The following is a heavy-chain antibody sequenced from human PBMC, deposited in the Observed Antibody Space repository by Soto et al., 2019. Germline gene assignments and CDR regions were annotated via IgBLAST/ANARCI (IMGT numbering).Heavy chain of an antibody. Sequence: QVQLVESGGGVVQPGRSLRLSCAASGFTFSSYGMHWVRQAPGKGLEWVAVIWYDGSNKYYADSVKGRFTISRDNSKNTLYLQMNSLRAEDTAVYYCARDHCSSTSCYTGDFDIWGQGTMVTVSS. D-gene: IGHD2-2*02. CDR3: ARDHCSSTSCYTGDFDI. CDR1: GFTFSSYG. V-gene: IGHV3-33*01. J-gene: IGHJ3*02. CDR2: IWYDGSNK.